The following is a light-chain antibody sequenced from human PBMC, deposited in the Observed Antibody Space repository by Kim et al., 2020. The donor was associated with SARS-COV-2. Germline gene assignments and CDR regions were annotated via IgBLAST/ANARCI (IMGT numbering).Light chain of an antibody. J-gene: IGKJ4*01. V-gene: IGKV3-15*01. Sequence: EIVMTQSPATLSVSPGERATLSRRASQSIRNTYLAWYQQKPGQAPRLLIYGISTRATGIPARFSGSGSGTEFTLTISSLQSEDFAVYYCQQYSNWPLTFGGGTKVDIK. CDR3: QQYSNWPLT. CDR2: GIS. CDR1: QSIRNTY.